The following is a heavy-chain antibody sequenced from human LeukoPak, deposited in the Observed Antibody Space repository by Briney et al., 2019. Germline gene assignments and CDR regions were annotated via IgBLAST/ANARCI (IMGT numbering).Heavy chain of an antibody. Sequence: EPSETLSLTCTVSGGSISSGGYYWSWIRQHPGKGLEWIGYIYYSGSTYYNPSLKSRVTISVDTSKNQFSLKLSSVTAADTAVYYCARRRYSYGYDWGQGTLVTVSS. D-gene: IGHD5-18*01. V-gene: IGHV4-31*03. J-gene: IGHJ4*02. CDR1: GGSISSGGYY. CDR3: ARRRYSYGYD. CDR2: IYYSGST.